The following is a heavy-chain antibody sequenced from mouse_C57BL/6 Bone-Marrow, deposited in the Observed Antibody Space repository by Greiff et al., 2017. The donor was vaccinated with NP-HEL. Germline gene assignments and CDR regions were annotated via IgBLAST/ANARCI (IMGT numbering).Heavy chain of an antibody. J-gene: IGHJ2*01. Sequence: QVQLQQPGAELVKPGASVKLSCKASGYTFTSYLMHWVKQRPGRGLEWIGRIDPNSGGTKYNEKFKSKATLTVDKPSSTAYMLLNSLTSGASAVYYCARYYYGSSSVDYWGQGTTLTVSS. D-gene: IGHD1-1*01. V-gene: IGHV1-72*01. CDR3: ARYYYGSSSVDY. CDR1: GYTFTSYL. CDR2: IDPNSGGT.